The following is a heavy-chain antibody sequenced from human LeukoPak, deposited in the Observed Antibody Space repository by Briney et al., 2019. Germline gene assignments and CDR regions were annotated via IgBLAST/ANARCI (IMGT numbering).Heavy chain of an antibody. J-gene: IGHJ4*02. CDR3: TGSFGELTFFDN. CDR1: GFTFGDYG. CDR2: IRSKTYGGTT. Sequence: PGGSLRLSCTASGFTFGDYGMSWVRQAPGKGLEWVGFIRSKTYGGTTEYAASVKGRFTISRDDSKSIAYLQMNSLKTEDTAVYYCTGSFGELTFFDNWGQGTLVTVSS. V-gene: IGHV3-49*04. D-gene: IGHD3-10*01.